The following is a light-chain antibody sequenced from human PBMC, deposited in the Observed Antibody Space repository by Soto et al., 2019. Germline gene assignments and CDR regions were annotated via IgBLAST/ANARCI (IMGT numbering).Light chain of an antibody. Sequence: QSVLTQPPSASGTPGQRVTISCSGRSSNIGSNKVNWYQQLPGTAPKLLMYRNNQRPSGVPDRFSGSKSGTSASLAISGLQSEDEAEYFCATWDDSLSGIYVFGTGTKVNVL. J-gene: IGLJ1*01. CDR2: RNN. V-gene: IGLV1-44*01. CDR1: SSNIGSNK. CDR3: ATWDDSLSGIYV.